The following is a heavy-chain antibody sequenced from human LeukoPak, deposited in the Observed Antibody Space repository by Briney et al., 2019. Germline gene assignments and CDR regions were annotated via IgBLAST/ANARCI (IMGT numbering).Heavy chain of an antibody. CDR3: ARLPSI. V-gene: IGHV4-59*08. Sequence: SETLSLTCTVSGGSISTYFWSWIRQPPGKGLEWIGYIYYSGTTNYNPSLKSRVSMSVDTSKNQFSLKLNSVTAADTAVYYCARLPSIWGQGTLVTVSS. CDR1: GGSISTYF. CDR2: IYYSGTT. J-gene: IGHJ4*02.